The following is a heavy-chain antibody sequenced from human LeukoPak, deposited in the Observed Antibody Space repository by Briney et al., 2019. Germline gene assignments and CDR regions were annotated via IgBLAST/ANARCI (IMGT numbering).Heavy chain of an antibody. D-gene: IGHD3-3*01. Sequence: GGFLRLSCEASGFTFGSFAMYWVRQAPGKGLDWIAGIFGSGGSPHYADSVKGRFTISRDNSKNTLYLQMNSLRAEDTAVYYCAKESGARGGYFDYWGQGTLVTVSS. CDR3: AKESGARGGYFDY. CDR1: GFTFGSFA. J-gene: IGHJ4*02. CDR2: IFGSGGSP. V-gene: IGHV3-23*01.